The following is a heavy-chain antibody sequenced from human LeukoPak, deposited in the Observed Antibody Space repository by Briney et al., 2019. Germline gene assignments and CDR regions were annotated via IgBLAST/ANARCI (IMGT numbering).Heavy chain of an antibody. J-gene: IGHJ6*03. Sequence: SETLSLTCRVAGGSIRSSSYYWGWIRQPPGKGLEWNGTIHYTGSTYYTPSLKSRVTISVDTSKNQFSLKLSSVTAADTAVYYCARGWAARHRYYYYYMDVWGKGTTVTFSS. CDR3: ARGWAARHRYYYYYMDV. CDR1: GGSIRSSSYY. V-gene: IGHV4-39*07. D-gene: IGHD6-6*01. CDR2: IHYTGST.